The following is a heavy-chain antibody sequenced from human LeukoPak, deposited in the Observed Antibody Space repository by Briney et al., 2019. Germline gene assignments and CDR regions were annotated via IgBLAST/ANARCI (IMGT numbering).Heavy chain of an antibody. CDR2: MNPNSGNT. CDR3: ARVVGATAGIIRFDA. V-gene: IGHV1-8*01. Sequence: ASVKVSCKASGYTFTSNDINWVRQATGQGLEWMGWMNPNSGNTGYAQKFQGRVIITRDTSITTAYMEMSSLRSEDTAVYCARVVGATAGIIRFDAWGQGTLVTVSS. D-gene: IGHD1-26*01. J-gene: IGHJ5*02. CDR1: GYTFTSND.